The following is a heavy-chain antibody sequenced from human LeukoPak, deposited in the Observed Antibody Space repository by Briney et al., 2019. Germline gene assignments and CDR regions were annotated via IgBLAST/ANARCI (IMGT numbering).Heavy chain of an antibody. CDR1: GFTFSSYG. J-gene: IGHJ4*02. CDR3: AKDLSSPPGCYGSGSYGPWSGTCGGNFDY. Sequence: ARSLTLSFAASGFTFSSYGMHSVRQAPGKGLEWVAVIWYDGSNKYYADSVKGTFTICRDKSKNTLYMQMKSLRADDTAVYYCAKDLSSPPGCYGSGSYGPWSGTCGGNFDYWGQGTLVTVSS. CDR2: IWYDGSNK. D-gene: IGHD3-10*01. V-gene: IGHV3-33*03.